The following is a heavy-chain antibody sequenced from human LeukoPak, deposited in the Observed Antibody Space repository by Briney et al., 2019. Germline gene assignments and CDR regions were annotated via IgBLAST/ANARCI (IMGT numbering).Heavy chain of an antibody. CDR1: GFTFSSYE. V-gene: IGHV3-48*03. CDR2: ISSSGSTI. D-gene: IGHD6-13*01. J-gene: IGHJ4*02. Sequence: PGGSLRLSCAASGFTFSSYEINWVRQAPGKGLEWVSYISSSGSTIYYADSVKGRFTISRDNAKNSLYLQMNSLRAEDTAVYYCARFWTYSSSWYIFDYWGQGTLVTVSS. CDR3: ARFWTYSSSWYIFDY.